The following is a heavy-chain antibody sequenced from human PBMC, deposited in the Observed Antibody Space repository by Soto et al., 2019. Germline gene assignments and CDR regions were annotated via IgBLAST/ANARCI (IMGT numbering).Heavy chain of an antibody. D-gene: IGHD1-26*01. Sequence: QVQLVQSGAEVKKPGASVKVSCKASGYTFTNYGITWVRQAPGQGLEWMGWISTYKKDTDYAQKLQGRVTMTTDTSTSTAYMELRSLGSDDTAVYYCATSESGIYRDWGQGTLVIVSS. J-gene: IGHJ4*02. CDR1: GYTFTNYG. CDR2: ISTYKKDT. V-gene: IGHV1-18*01. CDR3: ATSESGIYRD.